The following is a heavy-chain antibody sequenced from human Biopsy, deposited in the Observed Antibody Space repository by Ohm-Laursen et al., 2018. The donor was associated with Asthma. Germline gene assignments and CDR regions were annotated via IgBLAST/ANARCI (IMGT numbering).Heavy chain of an antibody. J-gene: IGHJ4*02. V-gene: IGHV1-69*01. CDR2: INSVFGTT. CDR3: ARKAGSCISRTCYSLDF. D-gene: IGHD2-15*01. Sequence: SSVKVSCKSLGGTFNAYVIGWVRQAPGQGLEWMGGINSVFGTTTYPQKFKDRVTITADDSTSTVYMELSSLRSEDTAVYYCARKAGSCISRTCYSLDFWGQGTLVTVSS. CDR1: GGTFNAYV.